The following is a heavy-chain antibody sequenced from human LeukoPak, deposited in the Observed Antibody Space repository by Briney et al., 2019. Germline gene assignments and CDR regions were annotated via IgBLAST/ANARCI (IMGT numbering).Heavy chain of an antibody. D-gene: IGHD1-1*01. J-gene: IGHJ4*02. V-gene: IGHV1-2*05. Sequence: ASVKVSCKASGYTFSGYFVHWVRQAPGEGLEWMGRINAGSGDTEFAQKFQGRVTMTRDTFVSTAYMEVSGLTSDDTGMYYCARDLSSTPNWELDYWGQGTLVTVSS. CDR3: ARDLSSTPNWELDY. CDR1: GYTFSGYF. CDR2: INAGSGDT.